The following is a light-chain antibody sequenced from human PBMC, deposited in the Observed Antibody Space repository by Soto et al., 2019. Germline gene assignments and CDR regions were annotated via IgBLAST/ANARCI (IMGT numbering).Light chain of an antibody. J-gene: IGLJ2*01. V-gene: IGLV3-21*04. Sequence: SYELTQPPSVSVAPGKTARITCGGNNIGSKSVHWYQQKPGQAPVLVIYYDSDRPSGIPERFSGSNSGNTATPTISRVEAGDEADYYCQVWDSSRDHHVVFGGGAKLTVL. CDR1: NIGSKS. CDR2: YDS. CDR3: QVWDSSRDHHVV.